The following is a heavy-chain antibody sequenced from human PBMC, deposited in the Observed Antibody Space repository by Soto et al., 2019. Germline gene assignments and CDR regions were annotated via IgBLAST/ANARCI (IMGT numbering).Heavy chain of an antibody. CDR2: INPNSGGT. J-gene: IGHJ6*02. CDR3: ARGWSFGRGYYYYGMDV. CDR1: GYTFTGYY. Sequence: QLQLVQSGDEVKKPGASVKVSCKASGYTFTGYYMHWVRQAPGQGLEWMGWINPNSGGTNYAQKFQGWVTMTRDTSISTAYMELSRLRSDDTAVYCCARGWSFGRGYYYYGMDVWGQGTTVTVSS. D-gene: IGHD1-26*01. V-gene: IGHV1-2*04.